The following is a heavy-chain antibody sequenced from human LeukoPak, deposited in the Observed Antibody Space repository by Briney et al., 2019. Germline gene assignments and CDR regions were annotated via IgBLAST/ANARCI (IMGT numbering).Heavy chain of an antibody. V-gene: IGHV1-18*01. Sequence: ASVKLSCMASGYTFTSYGISWVRQAPGQGLEWMGWISAYNGNTNYAQKLQGRVTMTTDTSTSTAYMELRSLRSDDTAVYYCARQALAYCGGDRYSPEFDYWGQGTLVTVSS. D-gene: IGHD2-21*02. CDR2: ISAYNGNT. CDR1: GYTFTSYG. J-gene: IGHJ4*02. CDR3: ARQALAYCGGDRYSPEFDY.